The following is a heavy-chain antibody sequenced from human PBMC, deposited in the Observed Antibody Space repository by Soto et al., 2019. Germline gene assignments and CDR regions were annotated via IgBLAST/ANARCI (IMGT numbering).Heavy chain of an antibody. J-gene: IGHJ4*02. CDR3: ARVRLYGSGSYEHFDY. D-gene: IGHD3-10*01. Sequence: QVQLVQSGAEVKKPGYSVKVSCKAARGTFSSYAISWVRQASGQGLEWMGGIIPIFGTANYAQKFQGRVTITEDEPTNKAYKQRNNMRSNDKAVYYWARVRLYGSGSYEHFDYWGQGTLVTVSA. V-gene: IGHV1-69*01. CDR1: RGTFSSYA. CDR2: IIPIFGTA.